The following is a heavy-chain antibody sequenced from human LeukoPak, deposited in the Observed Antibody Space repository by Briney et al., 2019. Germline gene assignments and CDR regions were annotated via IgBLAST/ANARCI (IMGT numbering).Heavy chain of an antibody. CDR3: AKAGEYYDSSVYYYFDY. CDR1: GFTFSNYA. D-gene: IGHD3-22*01. Sequence: GGSLRLSCAASGFTFSNYAMNWVRQAPGKGLEWVSVISGSGGSTYSADSVKGRFTISRDNSKNTLYLQMISLRAEDTAVYYCAKAGEYYDSSVYYYFDYWGQGTRVTVSS. J-gene: IGHJ4*02. V-gene: IGHV3-23*01. CDR2: ISGSGGST.